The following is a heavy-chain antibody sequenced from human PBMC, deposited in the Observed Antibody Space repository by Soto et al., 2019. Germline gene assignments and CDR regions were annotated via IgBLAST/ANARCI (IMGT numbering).Heavy chain of an antibody. V-gene: IGHV3-23*01. CDR1: GFTFSSYA. D-gene: IGHD3-10*01. Sequence: PGGSLRLSCAASGFTFSSYAMSWVRQAPGKGLEWVSAISGSGGSTYYADSVRGRFTISRDFSKNTVFLHMDSLRAEDTAVYYCAKDRDYPRDYFHYWGQGTLVTVSS. CDR3: AKDRDYPRDYFHY. J-gene: IGHJ4*02. CDR2: ISGSGGST.